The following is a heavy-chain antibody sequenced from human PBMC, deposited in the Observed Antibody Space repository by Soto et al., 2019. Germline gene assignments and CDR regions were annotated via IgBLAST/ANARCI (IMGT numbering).Heavy chain of an antibody. CDR2: ISGSGGST. Sequence: PGGSLRLSCAASGFTFSSNAMSWVRQAPGKGLEWVSAISGSGGSTYYADSVKGRFTISRDNSKNTLYLQMNSLRAEDTAVYYCAEPPSSPKDYGDYLPFDYWGQGTLVTVSS. V-gene: IGHV3-23*01. D-gene: IGHD4-17*01. CDR3: AEPPSSPKDYGDYLPFDY. J-gene: IGHJ4*02. CDR1: GFTFSSNA.